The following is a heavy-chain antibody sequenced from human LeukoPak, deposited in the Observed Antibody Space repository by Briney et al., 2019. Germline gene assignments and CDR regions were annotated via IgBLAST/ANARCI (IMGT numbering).Heavy chain of an antibody. J-gene: IGHJ4*02. CDR3: ARQSRDGSKTRGYYFDF. CDR2: IYPADSDT. Sequence: GESLKISCQVSGYIFTHYWIGWVRQMPGNGLESMGIIYPADSDTTYSPSFQGQVTISADKSINTVYLQWSSLEASDTAMYYCARQSRDGSKTRGYYFDFWGQGTLVTVSS. V-gene: IGHV5-51*01. CDR1: GYIFTHYW. D-gene: IGHD3-10*01.